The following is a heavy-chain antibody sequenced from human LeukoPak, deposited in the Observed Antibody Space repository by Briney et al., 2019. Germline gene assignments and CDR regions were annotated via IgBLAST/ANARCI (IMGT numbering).Heavy chain of an antibody. Sequence: PETLSLTRTLSGGSLRSNFWAWIRQPPGKGLEWIGYIYYSGSTNYNPSLKSRVTISIDTSKPQFPLNLTSVTAADTAVYYCAREIRDGYNSAYFDYWGQGTLVTVSS. CDR2: IYYSGST. CDR3: AREIRDGYNSAYFDY. V-gene: IGHV4-59*01. CDR1: GGSLRSNF. J-gene: IGHJ4*02. D-gene: IGHD5-24*01.